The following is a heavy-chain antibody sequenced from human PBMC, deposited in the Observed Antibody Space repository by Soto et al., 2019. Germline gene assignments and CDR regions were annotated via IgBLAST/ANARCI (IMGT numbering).Heavy chain of an antibody. CDR3: AAELGFGKLSVV. D-gene: IGHD3-10*01. V-gene: IGHV1-69*01. Sequence: QVQVVQSGVEVRRPGSSVKVSCKASGDTFKNCVISWVRQAPGQGLEWMGGIIPLFGTTDFAQRFQGRLTITTDESTTTAYMELSRLRSVDTATYYCAAELGFGKLSVVWGQGTTVIVSS. CDR2: IIPLFGTT. CDR1: GDTFKNCV. J-gene: IGHJ6*02.